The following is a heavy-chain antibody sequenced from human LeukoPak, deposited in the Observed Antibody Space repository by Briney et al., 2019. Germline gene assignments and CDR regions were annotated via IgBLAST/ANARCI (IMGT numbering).Heavy chain of an antibody. CDR2: ISSSGSSI. D-gene: IGHD3-16*01. CDR3: AREMLNPTPTIDY. Sequence: GGSLRLFCAACGFTFSSYEMNWLRLAPGKGQGWVTYISSSGSSIFYADSVKGRFTIYRDNAKNSLYLKMNSLRAEDTAVYYCAREMLNPTPTIDYWGQGTLVTVSS. V-gene: IGHV3-48*03. J-gene: IGHJ4*02. CDR1: GFTFSSYE.